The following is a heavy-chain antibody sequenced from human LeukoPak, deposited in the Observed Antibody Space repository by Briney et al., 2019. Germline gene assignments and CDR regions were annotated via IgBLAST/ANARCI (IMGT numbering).Heavy chain of an antibody. CDR3: AKAAYIRNYGDYPNWFDP. J-gene: IGHJ5*02. CDR2: ISGDSRTV. CDR1: GFTFSSYS. V-gene: IGHV3-48*02. D-gene: IGHD4-17*01. Sequence: GGSLRLSCAASGFTFSSYSMNWVRQAPGKGLEWLSYISGDSRTVSYADSVKGRFTISRDNAKNALYLQMNSLRDEDTAVYYCAKAAYIRNYGDYPNWFDPWGQGTLVTVSS.